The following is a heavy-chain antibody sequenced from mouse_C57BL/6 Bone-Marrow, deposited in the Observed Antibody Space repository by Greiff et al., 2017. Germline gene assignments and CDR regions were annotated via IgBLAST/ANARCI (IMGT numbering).Heavy chain of an antibody. CDR3: ARKFKGAMDY. V-gene: IGHV1-69*01. CDR2: IDPSDSYT. J-gene: IGHJ4*01. Sequence: QVQLQQPGAELVMPGASVTLSCKASGYTFTSYWMHWVKQRPGQGLEWIGEIDPSDSYTNYNQKFKGKSTLTVDKSSSTAYMQLNSLTSEDSAVYYCARKFKGAMDYWGQGTSVTVSS. CDR1: GYTFTSYW.